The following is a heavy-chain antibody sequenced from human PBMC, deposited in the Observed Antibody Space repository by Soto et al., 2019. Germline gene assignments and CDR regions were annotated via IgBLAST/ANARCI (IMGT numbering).Heavy chain of an antibody. V-gene: IGHV4-4*02. Sequence: ETLSLTCTVSGGPSISHSWSWIRQSPGKGLEWSGEIYHSGSTNYNPSLKSRVTISVDKSKNQFSLKLSSVTAADTAVYYCARVSGSYYYGMDVWGQGTTVTVSS. CDR2: IYHSGST. CDR3: ARVSGSYYYGMDV. CDR1: GGPSISHS. J-gene: IGHJ6*02. D-gene: IGHD1-26*01.